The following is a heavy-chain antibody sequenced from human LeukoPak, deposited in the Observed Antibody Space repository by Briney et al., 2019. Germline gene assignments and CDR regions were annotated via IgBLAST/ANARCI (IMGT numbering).Heavy chain of an antibody. V-gene: IGHV4-34*01. CDR3: ARRKTYYYGSSGYGKNYYYYYYGMDV. D-gene: IGHD3-22*01. CDR2: INHSGST. CDR1: GGSFSGYY. J-gene: IGHJ6*02. Sequence: SETLSLTCAVYGGSFSGYYWSWIRQPPGKGLEWIGEINHSGSTNYNPSLESRVTISVDTSKNQFSLKLSSVTAADTAVYYCARRKTYYYGSSGYGKNYYYYYYGMDVWGQGTTVTVSS.